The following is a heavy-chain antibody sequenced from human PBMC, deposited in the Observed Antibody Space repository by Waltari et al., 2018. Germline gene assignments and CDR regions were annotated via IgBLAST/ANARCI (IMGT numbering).Heavy chain of an antibody. CDR3: GTYIGASVGTAAFDV. V-gene: IGHV4-39*01. D-gene: IGHD5-12*01. CDR2: ISDAATT. J-gene: IGHJ3*01. Sequence: WIRQAPGQGLGWIGTISDAATTYPNPSLRSRLTMSRDTSKNQLSLTLGSTTAADTAVYYCGTYIGASVGTAAFDVWGQGTMVTVSS.